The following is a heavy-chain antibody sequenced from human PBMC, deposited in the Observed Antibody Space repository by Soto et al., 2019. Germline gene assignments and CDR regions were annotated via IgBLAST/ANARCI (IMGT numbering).Heavy chain of an antibody. D-gene: IGHD3-9*01. V-gene: IGHV4-59*01. CDR2: IYYSGST. Sequence: SETLSLTCTVSGGSISSYYWSWIRQPPGKGLEWIGYIYYSGSTNYNPSLKSRVTISVDTSKNQFSLKLSSVTAADTAVYYCARDLGLTGYYYWGQGTLVTVSS. CDR1: GGSISSYY. CDR3: ARDLGLTGYYY. J-gene: IGHJ4*02.